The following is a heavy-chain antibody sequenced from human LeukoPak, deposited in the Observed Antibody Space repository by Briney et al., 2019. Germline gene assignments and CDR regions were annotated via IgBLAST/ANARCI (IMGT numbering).Heavy chain of an antibody. CDR3: ANIDGGWHGPLAPPPSSNY. CDR1: GFTFSSYG. D-gene: IGHD6-19*01. Sequence: AGGSLRLSCAASGFTFSSYGMHWVRQAPGKGLEWVAVIWYDGSKTYYADSVKGRFTISRVNSKNTLYLQMNSLRAEDTAVYYCANIDGGWHGPLAPPPSSNYWGQGTLVTVSS. V-gene: IGHV3-30*02. CDR2: IWYDGSKT. J-gene: IGHJ4*02.